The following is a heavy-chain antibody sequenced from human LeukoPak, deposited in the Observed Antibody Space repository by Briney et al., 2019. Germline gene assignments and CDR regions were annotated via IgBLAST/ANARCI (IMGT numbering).Heavy chain of an antibody. CDR3: AREHMIVVVNAFDI. D-gene: IGHD3-22*01. Sequence: PSGTLSLTCAVSGGSISSYYWSWIRQPPGKGLEWIGYIYYSGSTNYNPSLKSRVTISVDTSKNQFSLKLSSVTAADTAVYYCAREHMIVVVNAFDIWGQGTMVTVSS. CDR2: IYYSGST. CDR1: GGSISSYY. J-gene: IGHJ3*02. V-gene: IGHV4-59*12.